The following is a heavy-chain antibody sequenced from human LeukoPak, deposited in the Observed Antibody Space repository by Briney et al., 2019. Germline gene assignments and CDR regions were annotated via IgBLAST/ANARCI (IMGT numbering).Heavy chain of an antibody. Sequence: GSLILSCAASGFTVSSNYMSWVRQAPGKGLEWVSVIYSGGSTYYADSVKGRFTISRDNSKNTLYLQMNSLRAEDTAVYYCARALLDGSGFDYWGQGTLVTVSS. D-gene: IGHD3-10*01. J-gene: IGHJ4*02. CDR3: ARALLDGSGFDY. CDR1: GFTVSSNY. V-gene: IGHV3-53*01. CDR2: IYSGGST.